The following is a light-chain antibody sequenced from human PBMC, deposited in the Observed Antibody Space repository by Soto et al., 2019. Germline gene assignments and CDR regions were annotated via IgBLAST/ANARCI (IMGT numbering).Light chain of an antibody. CDR1: QSVTSN. CDR3: QHYFNWPYT. V-gene: IGKV3-15*01. Sequence: EIVMTQSPATLSVSAGERATLSCRASQSVTSNLAWYQQKPGRAPRLLIYGASTRATGIPARFSGSGSGTEFTLTISNLQSEDFAPYYCQHYFNWPYTFGQGTRLEIK. CDR2: GAS. J-gene: IGKJ5*01.